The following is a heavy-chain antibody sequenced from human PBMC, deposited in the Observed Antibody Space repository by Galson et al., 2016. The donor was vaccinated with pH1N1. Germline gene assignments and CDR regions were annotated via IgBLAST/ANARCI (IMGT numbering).Heavy chain of an antibody. CDR1: GFTFSSYG. CDR3: AKPIYGSGGFDP. Sequence: SLRLSCAASGFTFSSYGMHWVRQAPGKGLEWVAVISYDGSKKYYADSVKGRFTISRDNFKNTLYLQMNGLRAEDTAVYYCAKPIYGSGGFDPWGQGTLVTVSS. J-gene: IGHJ5*02. CDR2: ISYDGSKK. D-gene: IGHD3-10*01. V-gene: IGHV3-30*18.